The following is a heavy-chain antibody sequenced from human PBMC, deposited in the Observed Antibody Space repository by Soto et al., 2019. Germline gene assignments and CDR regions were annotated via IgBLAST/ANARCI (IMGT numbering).Heavy chain of an antibody. Sequence: QVQLQESGPGLVKPSETLSLTCTVSGGSISSYYWSWIRQPPGKGLEWVGYIYYSGSTNYNPSLMSRVPISVDTSKSQCSLKLSSVTAPGTAVYCCARRVNWAAADTGWFAPWGQGTPVTVSS. V-gene: IGHV4-59*01. CDR2: IYYSGST. D-gene: IGHD6-13*01. J-gene: IGHJ5*02. CDR1: GGSISSYY. CDR3: ARRVNWAAADTGWFAP.